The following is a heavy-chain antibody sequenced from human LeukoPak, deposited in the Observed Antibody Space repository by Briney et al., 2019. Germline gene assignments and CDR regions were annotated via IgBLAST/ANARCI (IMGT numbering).Heavy chain of an antibody. Sequence: GSLRLSCAASGFTFSSYAMSWVRQAPGKGLEWVSAISGSGGSTYYADSVKGRFTISRDNSKNTLYLQMNSLRAEDTAVYYCAKDQQVLRFLECPFDYWGQGTLVTVSS. CDR2: ISGSGGST. J-gene: IGHJ4*02. D-gene: IGHD3-3*01. CDR3: AKDQQVLRFLECPFDY. V-gene: IGHV3-23*01. CDR1: GFTFSSYA.